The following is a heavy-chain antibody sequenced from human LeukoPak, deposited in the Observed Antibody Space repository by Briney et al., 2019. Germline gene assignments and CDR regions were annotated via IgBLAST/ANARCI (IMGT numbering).Heavy chain of an antibody. CDR3: ATVHSSSWYFAIDY. Sequence: SXKVSGYTFTDYYMHWVQQAPGKGLEWMGLVDPEDGETIYAEKFQGRVTITADTSTDTAYMELSSLRSEDTAVYYCATVHSSSWYFAIDYWGQGTLVTVSS. CDR2: VDPEDGET. D-gene: IGHD6-13*01. V-gene: IGHV1-69-2*01. CDR1: GYTFTDYY. J-gene: IGHJ4*02.